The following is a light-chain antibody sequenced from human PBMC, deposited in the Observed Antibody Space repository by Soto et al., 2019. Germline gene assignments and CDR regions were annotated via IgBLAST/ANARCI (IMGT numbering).Light chain of an antibody. V-gene: IGLV6-57*01. Sequence: NFMLTQPHSVSESPGQTVTISCTRGSGSIASNFVQWYQQRPGSSPTTVIYEDNQRPSGVPDRFSGSIDRSSNSASLTISGLKTEDEADYYCQSYDSSNHVVFGGGTKVTVL. CDR2: EDN. J-gene: IGLJ2*01. CDR3: QSYDSSNHVV. CDR1: SGSIASNF.